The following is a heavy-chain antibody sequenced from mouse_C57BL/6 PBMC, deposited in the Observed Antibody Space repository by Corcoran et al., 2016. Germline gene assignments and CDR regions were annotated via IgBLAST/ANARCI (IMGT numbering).Heavy chain of an antibody. CDR1: GYAFSSYW. D-gene: IGHD1-1*01. J-gene: IGHJ3*01. CDR2: IYPGDGDT. Sequence: QVQLQQSGAELVKPGASVKISCKASGYAFSSYWMNWVKQRPGKGLEWIGQIYPGDGDTNYNGKFKGKATLTADKSSSTAYMQLSSLTSEDSAVYFCARGWTTVVAPIAYWGQGTLVTVSA. V-gene: IGHV1-80*01. CDR3: ARGWTTVVAPIAY.